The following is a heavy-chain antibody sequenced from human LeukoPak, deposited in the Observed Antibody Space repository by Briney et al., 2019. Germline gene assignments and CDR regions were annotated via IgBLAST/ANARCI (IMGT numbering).Heavy chain of an antibody. D-gene: IGHD5-18*01. J-gene: IGHJ4*02. CDR1: GGSISSSGSY. CDR3: VRSGYSFLVDY. Sequence: PSDTLSLTCTVSGGSISSSGSYWGGIRQPPGKGLEWIASMSYSGTTYYNPSLKSRVTISVDTSKNQFSLRLNSVTAADTAVYYCVRSGYSFLVDYWGQGTLVTVSS. V-gene: IGHV4-39*01. CDR2: MSYSGTT.